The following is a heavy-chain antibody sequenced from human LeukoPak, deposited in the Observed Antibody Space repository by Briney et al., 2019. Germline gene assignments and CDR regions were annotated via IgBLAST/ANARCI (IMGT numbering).Heavy chain of an antibody. D-gene: IGHD6-13*01. CDR2: INPNSGGT. CDR1: GYTFTGYY. J-gene: IGHJ4*02. Sequence: GASVKVSRKASGYTFTGYYMHWVRHAPGQGLEWMGWINPNSGGTNYAQKFQGRVTMTRDTSISTAYMELSRLRSDDTAVYYCARDYSSSWYSLYYFDYWGQGTLVTVSS. V-gene: IGHV1-2*02. CDR3: ARDYSSSWYSLYYFDY.